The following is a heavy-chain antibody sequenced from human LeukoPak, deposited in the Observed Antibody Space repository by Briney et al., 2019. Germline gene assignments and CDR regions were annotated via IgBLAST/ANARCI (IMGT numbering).Heavy chain of an antibody. V-gene: IGHV3-23*01. D-gene: IGHD2-2*02. J-gene: IGHJ4*02. Sequence: PGGSLRLSCAASGFPFSSYAMNWVRQAPGKGLEWVSAISGSGASTYCADSVKDRFTLSRDDSKSTLYLQMNSLRAEDTAVYYCAKSRSSSSTSCYNYWGQGTLVTVSS. CDR2: ISGSGAST. CDR1: GFPFSSYA. CDR3: AKSRSSSSTSCYNY.